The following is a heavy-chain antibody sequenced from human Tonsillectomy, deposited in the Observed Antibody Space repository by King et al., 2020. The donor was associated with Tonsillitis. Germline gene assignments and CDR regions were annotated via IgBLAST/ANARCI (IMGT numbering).Heavy chain of an antibody. V-gene: IGHV1-2*02. CDR3: AGYRRESMLTHYYCMDV. D-gene: IGHD2-8*01. CDR2: INPNSGGT. CDR1: GYTFTGYY. J-gene: IGHJ6*02. Sequence: VQLVESGAEVKRPGASVKVSCTTSGYTFTGYYMHWVRQAPGQGLEWMGWINPNSGGTNYAQKFQGRVTMTRDTSFSTAYMDLSRLRSDDTAVYYCAGYRRESMLTHYYCMDVWGQGTTVTVSS.